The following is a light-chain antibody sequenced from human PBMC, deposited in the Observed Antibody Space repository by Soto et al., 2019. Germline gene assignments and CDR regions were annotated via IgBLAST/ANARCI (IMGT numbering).Light chain of an antibody. J-gene: IGKJ1*01. V-gene: IGKV3-20*01. CDR2: GAS. CDR1: QSVSSSY. Sequence: ATLSCRASQSVSSSYLAWYQQRPGQAPRLLIYGASSRATGILDRFSGSGSGTDFTLTISRLEPEDFAVYYCQQYGSSPRTFGQGTKVDIK. CDR3: QQYGSSPRT.